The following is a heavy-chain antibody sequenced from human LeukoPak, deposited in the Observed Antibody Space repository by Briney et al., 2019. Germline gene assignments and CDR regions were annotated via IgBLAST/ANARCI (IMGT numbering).Heavy chain of an antibody. CDR1: GYTLTELS. CDR2: FDPEDGET. CDR3: ATDLTAAGAFDI. Sequence: ASVKVSCKVSGYTLTELSMHWVRQAPGKGLKWMGGFDPEDGETIYAQKFQGRVTMTEDTSTDTAYMELSSLRSEDTAVYYCATDLTAAGAFDIRGQGTMVTVSS. J-gene: IGHJ3*02. V-gene: IGHV1-24*01. D-gene: IGHD3-9*01.